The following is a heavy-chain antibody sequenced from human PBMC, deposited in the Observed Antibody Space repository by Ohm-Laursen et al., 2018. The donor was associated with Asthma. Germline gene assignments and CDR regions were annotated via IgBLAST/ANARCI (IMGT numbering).Heavy chain of an antibody. CDR1: GASFSTYY. Sequence: SDTLSLTCPLSGASFSTYYWGWIRQPPGKGLEWIGYIYERGSTNYYPSLKGRVTISLDTSKNQFSLRLSSVAAADTAVYYCAKGLRYDGYLYGLDVWGQGTSVTVSS. D-gene: IGHD5-24*01. J-gene: IGHJ6*02. CDR3: AKGLRYDGYLYGLDV. V-gene: IGHV4-59*07. CDR2: IYERGST.